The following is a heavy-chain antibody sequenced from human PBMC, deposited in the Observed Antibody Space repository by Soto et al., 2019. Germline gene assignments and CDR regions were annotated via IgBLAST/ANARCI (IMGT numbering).Heavy chain of an antibody. CDR3: ARDRGAVTGDYFDY. D-gene: IGHD6-19*01. Sequence: SETVSLTCAFYGWSFSGYYWSWIRQPPGKGLEWIGEINHSGSTNYNPSLKSRVTISVDTSKNQFSLYLQMNSLRAEDTAVYYCARDRGAVTGDYFDYWGQGTLVTVSS. CDR1: GWSFSGYY. CDR2: INHSGST. V-gene: IGHV4-34*01. J-gene: IGHJ4*02.